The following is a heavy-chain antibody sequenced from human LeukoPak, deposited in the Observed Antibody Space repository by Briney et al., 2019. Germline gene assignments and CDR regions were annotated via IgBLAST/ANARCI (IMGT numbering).Heavy chain of an antibody. Sequence: PSQTLSLTCTVSGGSISSGGYYWRWVRQLPGKSLEWIGYIYYSGSTYYNPSLKSRVTISVDTSKNQFSLKLSSVTAADTAVYYCARGAREVRRYGMDVWGKGTTVTVSS. CDR3: ARGAREVRRYGMDV. D-gene: IGHD3-10*01. CDR2: IYYSGST. CDR1: GGSISSGGYY. J-gene: IGHJ6*04. V-gene: IGHV4-31*03.